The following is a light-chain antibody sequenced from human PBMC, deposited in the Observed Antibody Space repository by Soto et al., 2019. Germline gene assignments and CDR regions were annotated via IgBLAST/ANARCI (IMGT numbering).Light chain of an antibody. Sequence: EIVMTQSPATLSVSPVERATLSCRASQSVSSSLAWYQQKPGQAPRLLIYGASTRATGVPDRFSGRGFGTDFTLTISRLEPEDFAVYYCQHSGDFRWTFGQGTKVDIK. J-gene: IGKJ1*01. CDR3: QHSGDFRWT. CDR2: GAS. V-gene: IGKV3-15*01. CDR1: QSVSSS.